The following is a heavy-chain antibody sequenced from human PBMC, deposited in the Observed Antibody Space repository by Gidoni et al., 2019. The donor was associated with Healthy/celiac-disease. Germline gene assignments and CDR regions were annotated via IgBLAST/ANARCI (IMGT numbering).Heavy chain of an antibody. D-gene: IGHD2-15*01. CDR2: IYYSGST. Sequence: QVQLQESGPGLVKPSETLSLTCTVSGGSISSYYWSWIRQPPGKGLEWIGYIYYSGSTNYNPSLKSRVTISVDTSKNQFSLKLSSVTAADTAVYYCAREGQDCSGGSCHPSGWFDPWGQGTLVTVSS. V-gene: IGHV4-59*01. CDR1: GGSISSYY. CDR3: AREGQDCSGGSCHPSGWFDP. J-gene: IGHJ5*02.